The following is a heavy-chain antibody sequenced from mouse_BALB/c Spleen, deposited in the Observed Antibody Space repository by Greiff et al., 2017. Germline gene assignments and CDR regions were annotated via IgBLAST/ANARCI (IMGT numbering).Heavy chain of an antibody. CDR2: ILPGSGST. CDR3: ARRIYGNYAFAY. CDR1: GYTFSSYW. V-gene: IGHV1-9*01. D-gene: IGHD2-1*01. Sequence: QVQLQQSGAELMKPGASVKISCKATGYTFSSYWIEWVKQRPGHGLEWIGEILPGSGSTNYNEKFKGKATFTADTSSNTAYMQLSSLTSEDSAVYYCARRIYGNYAFAYWGQGTLVTVSA. J-gene: IGHJ3*01.